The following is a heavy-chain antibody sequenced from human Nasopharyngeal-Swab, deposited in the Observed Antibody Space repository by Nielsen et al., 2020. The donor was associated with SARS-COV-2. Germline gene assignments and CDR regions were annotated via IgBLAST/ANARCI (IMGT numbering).Heavy chain of an antibody. CDR2: INTNTGNP. Sequence: ASVKVSCKASGYTFTSYAMNWVRQAPGQGLEWMGWINTNTGNPTYAQGFTGRFVFSLYTSVSTAYLQISSLKAEDTAVYYCASGKHSSGLYGLDAFDIWGQGTMVTVSS. CDR1: GYTFTSYA. V-gene: IGHV7-4-1*02. J-gene: IGHJ3*02. CDR3: ASGKHSSGLYGLDAFDI. D-gene: IGHD6-19*01.